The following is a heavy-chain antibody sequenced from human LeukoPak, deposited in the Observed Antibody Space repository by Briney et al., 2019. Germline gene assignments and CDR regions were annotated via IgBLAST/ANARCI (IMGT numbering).Heavy chain of an antibody. CDR2: IYYSGST. CDR1: GGSISSYY. V-gene: IGHV4-59*12. CDR3: ARYGGSGTYFFDY. J-gene: IGHJ4*02. Sequence: SETLSFTCTVSGGSISSYYWSWIRQPPGKGLEWIGYIYYSGSTNYNPSLKSRVTISLDRSKNQFSLKLSSVTAADTAVYYCARYGGSGTYFFDYWGRGTLVTVSS. D-gene: IGHD3-10*01.